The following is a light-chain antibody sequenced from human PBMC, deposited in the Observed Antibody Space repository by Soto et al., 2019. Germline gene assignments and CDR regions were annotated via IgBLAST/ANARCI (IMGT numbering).Light chain of an antibody. V-gene: IGKV1-33*01. CDR3: QQDDNLPQLT. CDR2: DAS. CDR1: QDISNY. Sequence: DIQMTQSPSSLSASVGDRVTITCQASQDISNYLNWYQQKPGKAPKLLIYDASNLETGVPSRFSGSGSGTDFTFTISSLQPEDIATYYCQQDDNLPQLTFGGGTKVAIK. J-gene: IGKJ4*01.